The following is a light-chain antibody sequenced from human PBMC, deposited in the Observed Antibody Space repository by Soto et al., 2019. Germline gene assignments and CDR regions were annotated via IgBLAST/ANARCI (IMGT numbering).Light chain of an antibody. CDR3: QQYNSYSPWT. CDR2: DAS. V-gene: IGKV1-5*01. Sequence: DIQMTHSPSTLSASVGDRVTITCRASQSISNLLAWYQQKPGKAPELLIYDASNLETGVPSRFSGSGSGTEFTLTISSLQPDDFATYYCQQYNSYSPWTFGQGTKV. J-gene: IGKJ1*01. CDR1: QSISNL.